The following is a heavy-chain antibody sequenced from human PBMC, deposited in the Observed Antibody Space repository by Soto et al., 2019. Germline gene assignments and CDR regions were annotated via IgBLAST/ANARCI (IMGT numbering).Heavy chain of an antibody. J-gene: IGHJ5*02. CDR3: ARDDGSGWFFEAA. CDR2: IIPIFDSA. Sequence: QVQLVQSGAEVKKPGSSVKVSCKASGGSISSFAISWVRQAPGQGLDRMGGIIPIFDSANYAQKFQGRVTITADASTSTVYMELSSLRSEDTAVYYCARDDGSGWFFEAAWGQGTLVTVSS. D-gene: IGHD6-19*01. V-gene: IGHV1-69*12. CDR1: GGSISSFA.